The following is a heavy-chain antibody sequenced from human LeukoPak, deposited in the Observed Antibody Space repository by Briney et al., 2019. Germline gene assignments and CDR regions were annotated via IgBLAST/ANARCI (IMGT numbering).Heavy chain of an antibody. Sequence: PSETLSLTCTVSGGSLNGYYWGWIRQPPGKGLECIAYIHSSEGTAHNASLKSRLTISLDTSKNQFSLTLSSATAADTAVYYCARHVYGEGMVVWGKGTTVTVSS. CDR1: GGSLNGYY. CDR3: ARHVYGEGMVV. J-gene: IGHJ6*04. D-gene: IGHD4-17*01. CDR2: IHSSEGT. V-gene: IGHV4-59*08.